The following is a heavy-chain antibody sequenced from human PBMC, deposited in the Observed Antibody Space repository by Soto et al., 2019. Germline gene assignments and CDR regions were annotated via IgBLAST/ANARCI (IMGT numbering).Heavy chain of an antibody. CDR1: GFTFSRYW. Sequence: EVQLVESGGGLVQPGGSLRLSCVDSGFTFSRYWVNWVRQAPVKGLEWVGNIKHDGSEENYVDSVKGRFTISRDNAKNSIYLQMNSLRAEDTAVYYCARIAASGRGWDVWGQGTTVVVSS. D-gene: IGHD6-13*01. CDR3: ARIAASGRGWDV. CDR2: IKHDGSEE. J-gene: IGHJ6*02. V-gene: IGHV3-7*01.